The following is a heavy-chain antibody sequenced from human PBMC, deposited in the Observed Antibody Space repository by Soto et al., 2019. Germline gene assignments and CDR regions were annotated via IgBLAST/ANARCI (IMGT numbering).Heavy chain of an antibody. CDR1: GGSISSYY. V-gene: IGHV4-4*07. CDR3: AREGNSYCSGGSCYSGWFDP. CDR2: IYTSGST. J-gene: IGHJ5*02. D-gene: IGHD2-15*01. Sequence: SLTCTVSGGSISSYYWSWIRQPAGKGLEWIGRIYTSGSTNYNPSLKSRVTMSVDTSKNQFSLKLSSVTAADTAVYYCAREGNSYCSGGSCYSGWFDPWGQGTLVTVSS.